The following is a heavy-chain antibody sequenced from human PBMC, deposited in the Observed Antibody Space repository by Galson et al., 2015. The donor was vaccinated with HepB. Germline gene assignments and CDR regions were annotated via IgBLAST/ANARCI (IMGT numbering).Heavy chain of an antibody. CDR3: ARDTNSGSYVDAFEI. D-gene: IGHD1-26*01. CDR2: ISGSGGST. V-gene: IGHV3-23*01. CDR1: GFTFNNYA. J-gene: IGHJ3*02. Sequence: SLRLSCAASGFTFNNYAMSWVRQAPGKGLEWVSAISGSGGSTYYADSVKGRFTISRDNSRNTVYLQMNSLRDEDTALYYCARDTNSGSYVDAFEIWGQGTMVTVSS.